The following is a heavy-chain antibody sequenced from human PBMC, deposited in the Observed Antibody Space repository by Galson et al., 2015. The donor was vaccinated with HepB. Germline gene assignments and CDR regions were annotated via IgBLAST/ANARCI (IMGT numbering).Heavy chain of an antibody. CDR2: KHFNGTT. D-gene: IGHD3-10*01. Sequence: SETLSLTCTVSGGAIRNSCWNWIRQPPGKGLEWIGYKHFNGTTSYNPSLKSRVTMSVDTSKSQLSLSLTSVTAADTAVYYCARGFLGWFGDLQGNWFDPWGQGTLVSVPS. CDR1: GGAIRNSC. V-gene: IGHV4-59*01. CDR3: ARGFLGWFGDLQGNWFDP. J-gene: IGHJ5*02.